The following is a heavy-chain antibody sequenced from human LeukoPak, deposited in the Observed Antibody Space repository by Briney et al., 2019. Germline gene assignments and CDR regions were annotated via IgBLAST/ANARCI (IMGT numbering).Heavy chain of an antibody. CDR2: ISSSSSYI. V-gene: IGHV3-21*06. CDR3: GRDLPTVTSIDY. J-gene: IGHJ4*02. Sequence: GVLRLSCAASGFTFSSYSVNWVRQAPGKGLEWVSSISSSSSYIFYADSVKGRFTISRDNAKNSLYLQMNSLRAEDTAVYYCGRDLPTVTSIDYWGQGTLVTVSS. CDR1: GFTFSSYS. D-gene: IGHD4-17*01.